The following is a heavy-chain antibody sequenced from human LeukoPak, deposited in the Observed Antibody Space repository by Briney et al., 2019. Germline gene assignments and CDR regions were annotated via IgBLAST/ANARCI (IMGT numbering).Heavy chain of an antibody. CDR1: GFTFSGYA. CDR3: ARDSPYFDY. J-gene: IGHJ4*02. V-gene: IGHV3-30-3*01. CDR2: ISYDGSNK. Sequence: GGSLRLSCAASGFTFSGYAMHWVRQAPGKGLEWVAVISYDGSNKYYADSVKGRFTISRDNSKNTLYLQMNSLRAEDTAVYYCARDSPYFDYWGQGTLVTVSS.